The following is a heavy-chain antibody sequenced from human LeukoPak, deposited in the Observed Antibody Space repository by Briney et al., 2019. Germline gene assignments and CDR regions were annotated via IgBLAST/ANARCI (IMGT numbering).Heavy chain of an antibody. CDR1: GGSFSGYY. CDR3: ARGLARVYYYGMGV. CDR2: INHSGST. J-gene: IGHJ6*02. V-gene: IGHV4-34*01. Sequence: PSETLSLTCAVYGGSFSGYYWSWIRQPPGKGLEWIGEINHSGSTNYNPSLKSRVTISVDTSKNQFSLKLSSVTAADTAVYYCARGLARVYYYGMGVWGQGTTVTVSS.